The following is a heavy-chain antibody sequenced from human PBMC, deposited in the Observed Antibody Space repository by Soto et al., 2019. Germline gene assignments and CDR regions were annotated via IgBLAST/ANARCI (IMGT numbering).Heavy chain of an antibody. V-gene: IGHV3-11*01. J-gene: IGHJ4*02. CDR3: ARERGGVFDY. CDR2: ISFSDSTT. CDR1: GFTFSDYY. D-gene: IGHD3-10*01. Sequence: QVQLVESGGGFIKPGGSLRLSCAASGFTFSDYYMSWIRQAPGKGLEWVSYISFSDSTTYYADSVKGRFTISRDNARNSLFLQMNGLRADDTAVYYCARERGGVFDYWGQGTLVTVSS.